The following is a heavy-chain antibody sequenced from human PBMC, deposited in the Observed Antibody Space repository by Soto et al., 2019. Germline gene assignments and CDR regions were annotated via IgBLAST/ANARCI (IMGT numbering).Heavy chain of an antibody. J-gene: IGHJ6*02. CDR2: IYYSGST. Sequence: SETLSLTCTVSGGSISSYYWSWIRQPPGKGLEWIGYIYYSGSTNYNPSLKSRVTISVDTSKNQFSLKLSSVTAADTAVYYCARDGGSGTPVAGTQDRYNYYGMDVWGQGTTVTVSS. V-gene: IGHV4-59*01. D-gene: IGHD6-19*01. CDR3: ARDGGSGTPVAGTQDRYNYYGMDV. CDR1: GGSISSYY.